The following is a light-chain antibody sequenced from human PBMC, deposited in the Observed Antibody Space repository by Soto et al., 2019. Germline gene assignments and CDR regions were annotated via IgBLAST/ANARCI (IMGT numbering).Light chain of an antibody. CDR1: QSVSSSY. Sequence: EIVLTQSPATLSLSPGERATLSCRASQSVSSSYFAWYQHKPGQAPRLLIYGASIRATGIPDRFSGSGTGKEFTLTISRLEPEDVAVYYCQQYGAAPRTFGQGTKVEIK. CDR3: QQYGAAPRT. J-gene: IGKJ1*01. V-gene: IGKV3-20*01. CDR2: GAS.